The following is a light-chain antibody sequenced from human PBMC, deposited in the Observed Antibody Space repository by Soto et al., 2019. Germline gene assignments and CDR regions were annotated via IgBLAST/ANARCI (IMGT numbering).Light chain of an antibody. CDR1: SSDVGGYNY. Sequence: QSVLTQPPSAYGSPGQSVTISCTGTSSDVGGYNYVSWYQQHPGKAPKLMIYEVNKRPSGVPDRFSGSKSGNTASLTVSGLQAEDEADYYCSSYAGISNLFGGGTKLTVL. V-gene: IGLV2-8*01. CDR3: SSYAGISNL. CDR2: EVN. J-gene: IGLJ2*01.